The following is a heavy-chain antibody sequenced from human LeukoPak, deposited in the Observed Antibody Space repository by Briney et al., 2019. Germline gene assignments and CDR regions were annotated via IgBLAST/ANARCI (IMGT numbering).Heavy chain of an antibody. CDR3: ARDYYDSRGGNDY. J-gene: IGHJ4*02. D-gene: IGHD3-22*01. CDR1: GYSISSGYY. Sequence: SETLSLTCTVSGYSISSGYYWGWIRQPPGKGLEWIGSIYHSGSTYYNPSLKSRVTISVDTSKNQVSLKVNSVTAADTAVYYCARDYYDSRGGNDYWGQGTLVTVSS. V-gene: IGHV4-38-2*02. CDR2: IYHSGST.